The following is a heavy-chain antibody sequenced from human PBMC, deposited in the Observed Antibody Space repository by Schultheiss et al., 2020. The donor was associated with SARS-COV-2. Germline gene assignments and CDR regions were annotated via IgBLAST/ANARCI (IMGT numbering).Heavy chain of an antibody. J-gene: IGHJ3*02. CDR3: ARDIGIAARPGAFDI. Sequence: GESLKISCAASGFTVSSNYMSWVRQAPGKGLEWVSIIYSCGSTYYADSAKGRFTISRDNYKNTLYLQMSSLRAEDTAVYYCARDIGIAARPGAFDIWGQGTMVTVSS. CDR1: GFTVSSNY. CDR2: IYSCGST. D-gene: IGHD6-6*01. V-gene: IGHV3-66*03.